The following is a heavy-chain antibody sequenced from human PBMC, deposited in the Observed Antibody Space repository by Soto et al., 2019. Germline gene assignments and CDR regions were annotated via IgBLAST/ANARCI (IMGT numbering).Heavy chain of an antibody. CDR2: ISGSGGNT. J-gene: IGHJ6*02. V-gene: IGHV3-23*01. CDR1: GFTFSSYA. Sequence: EVQLLESGGGLVQPGGSLRLSCAASGFTFSSYAMSWVRQAPGKGLEWVSAISGSGGNTYYADSVKGRFTISRDNSKNTLYLQMNSLRAEDTAVYYCASPYTAMASYYYYGMDVWGQGTTVTVSS. D-gene: IGHD5-18*01. CDR3: ASPYTAMASYYYYGMDV.